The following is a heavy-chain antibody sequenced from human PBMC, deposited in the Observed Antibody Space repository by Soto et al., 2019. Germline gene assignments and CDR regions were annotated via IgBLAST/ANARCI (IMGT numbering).Heavy chain of an antibody. CDR2: IYYSGST. Sequence: SETLSLTCTVSGGSISSSSYYWGWIRQPPGKGLEWIGSIYYSGSTYYNPSLKSRVTISVGTSKNQFSLKLSSVTAADTAVYYCARHVVGATQSNWFDPWGQGTLVTVSS. D-gene: IGHD1-26*01. CDR1: GGSISSSSYY. V-gene: IGHV4-39*01. CDR3: ARHVVGATQSNWFDP. J-gene: IGHJ5*02.